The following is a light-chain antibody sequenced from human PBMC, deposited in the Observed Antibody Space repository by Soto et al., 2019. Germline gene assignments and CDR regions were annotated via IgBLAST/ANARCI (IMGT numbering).Light chain of an antibody. CDR3: SSYTTSNTRQIA. J-gene: IGLJ1*01. Sequence: QSVLTQPASVSGSPGQSITISCTGTSSDVGGYNYVSWYQHHPGKAPKLIIYDVTNRPSGVSNPFSGSKSGNTASLTISGLQLEDEADYYCSSYTTSNTRQIAFGTGTKVTVL. CDR1: SSDVGGYNY. CDR2: DVT. V-gene: IGLV2-14*03.